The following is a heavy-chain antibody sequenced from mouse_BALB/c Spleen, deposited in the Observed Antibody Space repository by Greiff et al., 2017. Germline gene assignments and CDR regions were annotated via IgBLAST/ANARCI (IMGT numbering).Heavy chain of an antibody. D-gene: IGHD2-1*01. J-gene: IGHJ2*01. V-gene: IGHV7-3*02. CDR1: GFTFTDYY. CDR2: IRNKANGYTT. Sequence: EVQLVESGGGLVQPGGSLRLSCATSGFTFTDYYMSWVRQPPGKALEWLGFIRNKANGYTTEYSASVKGRFTISRDNSQSILYLQMYTLRAEDSATYYCARDLYYGNYGDFDYWGQGTTLTVSS. CDR3: ARDLYYGNYGDFDY.